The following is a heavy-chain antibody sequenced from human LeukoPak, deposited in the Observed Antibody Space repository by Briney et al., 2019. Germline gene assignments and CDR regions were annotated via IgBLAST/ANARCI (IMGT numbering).Heavy chain of an antibody. CDR2: IAASGTAM. CDR3: ASSGSYRFDY. D-gene: IGHD1-26*01. V-gene: IGHV3-48*02. J-gene: IGHJ4*02. Sequence: PGGSLRLSCVGSGFSFNTYTMNWVRQAPGKGLEWVSHIAASGTAMFCADSVKGRFTISRDNAKNSLYLQMNSLRDEDTAVYYCASSGSYRFDYWGQGTLVTVSS. CDR1: GFSFNTYT.